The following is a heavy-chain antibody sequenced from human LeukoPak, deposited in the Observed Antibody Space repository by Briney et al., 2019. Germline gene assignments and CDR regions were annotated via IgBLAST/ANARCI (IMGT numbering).Heavy chain of an antibody. Sequence: ASVKVSCKASGYTFTSYDINWVRQATGQGLEWMGWMNPNSGNTGYAQKFQGRVTMTRNTSISTACMELSSLRSEDTAVYYCARGKYYYGSGLAPPNWFDPWGQGTLVTVSS. CDR2: MNPNSGNT. D-gene: IGHD3-10*01. V-gene: IGHV1-8*01. J-gene: IGHJ5*02. CDR1: GYTFTSYD. CDR3: ARGKYYYGSGLAPPNWFDP.